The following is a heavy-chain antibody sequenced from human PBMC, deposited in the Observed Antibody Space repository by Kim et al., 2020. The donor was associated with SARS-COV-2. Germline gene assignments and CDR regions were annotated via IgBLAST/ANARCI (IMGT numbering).Heavy chain of an antibody. D-gene: IGHD2-15*01. J-gene: IGHJ4*02. CDR3: AGLAVVGWPSNDF. CDR2: LHYSGST. Sequence: SETLSLTCAVSGASINSDSHHWGWIRQSPGKGMDWIASLHYSGSTSYNPSLRSRVTISLDTSNRQFSLEVTSVTAADTAVYFCAGLAVVGWPSNDFWGQGTQVTVFS. V-gene: IGHV4-39*01. CDR1: GASINSDSHH.